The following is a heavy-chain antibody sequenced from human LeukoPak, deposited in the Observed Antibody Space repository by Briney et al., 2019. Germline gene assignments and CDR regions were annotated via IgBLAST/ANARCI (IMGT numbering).Heavy chain of an antibody. CDR3: AKYAGREGYSSYS. J-gene: IGHJ5*01. CDR2: IHHTGDS. V-gene: IGHV4-59*08. CDR1: GDSITSSY. D-gene: IGHD5-24*01. Sequence: SETLSLTCTVSGDSITSSYWSWIRLPPGKGLEWIGYIHHTGDSNYNPSLRSRVSISLDTSKNQFSLRLTSVTAADSALYFCAKYAGREGYSSYSRGQGTLVTVSS.